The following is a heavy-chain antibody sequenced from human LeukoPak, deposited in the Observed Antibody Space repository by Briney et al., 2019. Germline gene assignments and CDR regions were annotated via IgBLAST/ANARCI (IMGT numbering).Heavy chain of an antibody. Sequence: ASVKVSCKGSGGTFSSYAISWVRQAPGQGLEWMGGIIPIFGTANYAQKFQGRVTITTDESTSTAYIELSSLRSEDTAVYYCAGLLGYCSGGSCYNNWFDPWGQGTLVTVSS. CDR1: GGTFSSYA. J-gene: IGHJ5*02. D-gene: IGHD2-15*01. V-gene: IGHV1-69*05. CDR3: AGLLGYCSGGSCYNNWFDP. CDR2: IIPIFGTA.